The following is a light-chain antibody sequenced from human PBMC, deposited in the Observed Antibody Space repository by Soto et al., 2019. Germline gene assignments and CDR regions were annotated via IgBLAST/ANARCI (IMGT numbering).Light chain of an antibody. CDR3: SSYTSSSRV. V-gene: IGLV2-14*01. Sequence: SALTQPASVSGSPGQSITISCTGTSSYVGGYNYVSWYQQHPGKAPKLMIYEVSNRPSGVSNRFSGSKSGNTSSLTISGLQAEDEADYYCSSYTSSSRVFGGGTKLTVL. J-gene: IGLJ3*02. CDR2: EVS. CDR1: SSYVGGYNY.